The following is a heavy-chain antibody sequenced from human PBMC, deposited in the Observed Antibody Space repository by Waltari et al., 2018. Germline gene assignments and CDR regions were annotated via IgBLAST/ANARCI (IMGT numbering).Heavy chain of an antibody. J-gene: IGHJ6*02. D-gene: IGHD2-2*01. CDR2: IKQDGSQT. V-gene: IGHV3-7*01. Sequence: EVQVVESGGGLVQPGGSLRLSCAASGFTFSSYWMSWVRQAPGKGLEWLAKIKQDGSQTYYVDSVKGRFTISRDNAKNSLFLQMNSLRADDTAVYYCARLGYCSSANCFYGMDVWGQGTTVTVSS. CDR1: GFTFSSYW. CDR3: ARLGYCSSANCFYGMDV.